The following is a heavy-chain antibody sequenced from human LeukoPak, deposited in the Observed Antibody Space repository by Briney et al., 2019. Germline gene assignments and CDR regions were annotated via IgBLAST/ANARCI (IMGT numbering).Heavy chain of an antibody. J-gene: IGHJ4*02. CDR2: ISGSGGAP. V-gene: IGHV3-23*01. CDR1: GFTFSSYA. D-gene: IGHD6-13*01. CDR3: ARETVAAGNGAYFDD. Sequence: PGGSLRLSCAASGFTFSSYAMSWVRQAPGEGLGWFSAISGSGGAPYYADSVKGRFTISRDNSKNTLYLQMNSLRAEDTAVFYCARETVAAGNGAYFDDWGQGTLVSVSS.